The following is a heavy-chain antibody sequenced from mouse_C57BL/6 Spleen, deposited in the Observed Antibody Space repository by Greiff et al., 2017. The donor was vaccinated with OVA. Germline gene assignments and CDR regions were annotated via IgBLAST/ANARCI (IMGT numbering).Heavy chain of an antibody. V-gene: IGHV5-17*01. CDR1: GFTFSDYG. CDR3: AREIPDYFDY. J-gene: IGHJ2*01. CDR2: ISSGSSTI. Sequence: EVKLVESGGGLVKPGGSLKLSCAASGFTFSDYGMHWVRQAPGKGLEWVAFISSGSSTISYADTVKGRFTISRDHAKNTLFLQMTSLRSEETAMDYCAREIPDYFDYWGQGTTLTVSS.